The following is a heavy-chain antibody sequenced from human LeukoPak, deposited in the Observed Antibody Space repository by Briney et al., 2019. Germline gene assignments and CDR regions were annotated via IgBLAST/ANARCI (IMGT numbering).Heavy chain of an antibody. CDR1: GYSFTSYW. D-gene: IGHD6-6*01. V-gene: IGHV5-51*01. Sequence: GGALKISFKGSGYSFTSYWIGWVRPMPGKGLEWMGIIYPGDSDTRYSPSFQGQVTISADKSISTAYLQWSSLKASDTAMYYCARNLVAGGGYYYGMDVWGQGTTVTVSS. CDR3: ARNLVAGGGYYYGMDV. CDR2: IYPGDSDT. J-gene: IGHJ6*02.